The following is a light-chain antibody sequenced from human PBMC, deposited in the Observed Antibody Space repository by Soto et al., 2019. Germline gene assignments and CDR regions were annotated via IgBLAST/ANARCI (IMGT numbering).Light chain of an antibody. CDR2: EVN. V-gene: IGLV2-8*01. CDR3: TSYASSNIWV. J-gene: IGLJ3*02. CDR1: SSDVGAYNY. Sequence: QSVLTQPPSASGSPGQSVTISCTGTSSDVGAYNYVSWYQQYPGKAPKLMIYEVNKRPSGVPDRFSGSKSGKTASLTVSGLQPEDEAEYNCTSYASSNIWVFGGGTKLTVL.